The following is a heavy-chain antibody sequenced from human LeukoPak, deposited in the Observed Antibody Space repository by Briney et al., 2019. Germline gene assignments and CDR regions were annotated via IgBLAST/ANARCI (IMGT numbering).Heavy chain of an antibody. CDR1: GGSISSYY. D-gene: IGHD2-2*01. J-gene: IGHJ4*02. Sequence: PSESLSLACTVSGGSISSYYGSWVRQPPGKGLEWNGYIYYSGTPNSNPPLKSRVTISVDTSKTQFSLKRSSVTAADTAVYYCARGSRGFAYWGQGTLVTVSS. CDR3: ARGSRGFAY. V-gene: IGHV4-59*08. CDR2: IYYSGTP.